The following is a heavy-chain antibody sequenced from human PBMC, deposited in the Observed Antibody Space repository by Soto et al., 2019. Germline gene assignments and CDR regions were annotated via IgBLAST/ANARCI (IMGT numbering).Heavy chain of an antibody. CDR2: ISYDGSNK. CDR3: AKCDYGDEGCGYYYYGMDV. J-gene: IGHJ6*02. CDR1: GFTFSSYG. V-gene: IGHV3-30*18. D-gene: IGHD4-17*01. Sequence: QVQLVESGGGVVQPGRSLRLSCAASGFTFSSYGMHWVRQAPGKGLEWVAVISYDGSNKYYADSVKGRFTISRDNSKNTLYLQTNSLRAEDTAVYYCAKCDYGDEGCGYYYYGMDVWGQGTTVTVSS.